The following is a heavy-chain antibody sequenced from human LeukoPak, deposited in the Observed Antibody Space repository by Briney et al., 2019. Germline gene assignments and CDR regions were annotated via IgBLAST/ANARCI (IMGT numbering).Heavy chain of an antibody. J-gene: IGHJ4*02. V-gene: IGHV1-8*01. D-gene: IGHD2-21*02. CDR1: GYTFTSYD. CDR2: MNPNSGNT. Sequence: GASVKVSCKASGYTFTSYDINWVRQATGQGLEWMGWMNPNSGNTGYAQKFQGRVTMTRNTSISTAYMELSSLRSEDTAVYYCARGDIVVVTANYYFDYWGQGTLVTVSS. CDR3: ARGDIVVVTANYYFDY.